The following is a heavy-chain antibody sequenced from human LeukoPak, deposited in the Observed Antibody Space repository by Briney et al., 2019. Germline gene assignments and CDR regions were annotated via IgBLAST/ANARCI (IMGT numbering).Heavy chain of an antibody. V-gene: IGHV4-30-2*01. Sequence: SQTLSLTCAVSGGSISSGGYSWSWIRQPPGKGLEWIGYIYHSGSTYYNPSLKSRVTISVDRSKNQFSLKLSSVTAADTAVYYCARHGGSGSFDYWGQGTLVTVSS. D-gene: IGHD6-19*01. CDR1: GGSISSGGYS. J-gene: IGHJ4*02. CDR2: IYHSGST. CDR3: ARHGGSGSFDY.